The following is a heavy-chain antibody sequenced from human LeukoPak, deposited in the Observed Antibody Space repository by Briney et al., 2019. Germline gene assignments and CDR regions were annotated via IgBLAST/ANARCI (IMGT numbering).Heavy chain of an antibody. V-gene: IGHV1-46*01. D-gene: IGHD3-16*01. Sequence: ASVKVSCKASGYTFTSYYMHWVRQAPGQGLEWMGIINPSAGSTKYAQKFQGRVTLTRDTSTSTVYMELNSLRAEDTAVYYCARGGLGGLGYWGQGTLVTVSS. CDR2: INPSAGST. J-gene: IGHJ4*02. CDR3: ARGGLGGLGY. CDR1: GYTFTSYY.